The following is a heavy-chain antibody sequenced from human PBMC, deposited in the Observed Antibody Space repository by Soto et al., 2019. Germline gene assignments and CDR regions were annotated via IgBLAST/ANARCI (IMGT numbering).Heavy chain of an antibody. D-gene: IGHD3-3*01. CDR3: TRDQRGYDFWSGYYSSYYYYGMDV. V-gene: IGHV3-49*03. Sequence: GGSLRLSCTASGFTFGDYAMSWFRQAPGKGLEWVGFIRSKAYGGTTEYAASVKGRFTISRDDSKSIAYLQMNSLKTEDTAVYYCTRDQRGYDFWSGYYSSYYYYGMDVWGQGTTVTVSS. CDR2: IRSKAYGGTT. J-gene: IGHJ6*02. CDR1: GFTFGDYA.